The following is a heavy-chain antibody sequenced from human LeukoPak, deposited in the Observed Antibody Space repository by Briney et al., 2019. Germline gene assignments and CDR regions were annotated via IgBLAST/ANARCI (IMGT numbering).Heavy chain of an antibody. CDR2: ISYDGSNK. CDR1: GFTFSSYA. V-gene: IGHV3-30*04. CDR3: ARDGDTAMSRRFFDY. J-gene: IGHJ4*02. D-gene: IGHD5-18*01. Sequence: GGSLRLSCAASGFTFSSYAMHWVRQAPGMGLEWVAVISYDGSNKYYADSVKGRFTISRDNSKNTLYLQMNSLRAEDTAVYYCARDGDTAMSRRFFDYWGQGTLVTVSS.